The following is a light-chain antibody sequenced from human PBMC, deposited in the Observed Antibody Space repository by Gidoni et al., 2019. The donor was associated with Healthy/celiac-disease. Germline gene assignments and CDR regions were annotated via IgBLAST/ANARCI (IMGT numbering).Light chain of an antibody. CDR2: EVS. J-gene: IGLJ2*01. V-gene: IGLV2-14*01. CDR3: SSYTSSSTLGV. CDR1: SSDVGVYNY. Sequence: QSDLTQPASVSGSPAQSITISCTGTSSDVGVYNYVSWYQQHPGKAPKLMIYEVSNRPSGVSNRFSGSKSGNTAALTISGLQAEDEADYYCSSYTSSSTLGVFGGGTKLTVL.